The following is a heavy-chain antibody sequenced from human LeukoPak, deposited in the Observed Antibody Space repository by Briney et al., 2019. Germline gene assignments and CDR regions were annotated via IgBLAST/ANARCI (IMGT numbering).Heavy chain of an antibody. CDR1: GGSFSGYY. D-gene: IGHD3-22*01. CDR3: ARAERRYYYDSSGYYFRSTEFDY. Sequence: PSETLSLTCAVCGGSFSGYYWSWIRQPPGKGLEWIGEINHSGSTNYNPSLKSRVTISVDTSKNQFSLKLSSVTAADTAVYYCARAERRYYYDSSGYYFRSTEFDYWGQGTLVTVSS. J-gene: IGHJ4*02. CDR2: INHSGST. V-gene: IGHV4-34*01.